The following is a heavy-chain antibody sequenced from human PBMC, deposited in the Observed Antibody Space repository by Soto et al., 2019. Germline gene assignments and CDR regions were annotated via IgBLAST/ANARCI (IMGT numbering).Heavy chain of an antibody. J-gene: IGHJ3*02. V-gene: IGHV3-23*01. D-gene: IGHD5-18*01. Sequence: VGSLRLSCAASGFTFSSYAMSWVRQAPGKGLEWVSAISGSGGSTYYADSVKGRFTISRDNSKNTLYLQMNSLRAEDTAVYYCARGDTPMITGMDSFDIWGQGTMVTVSS. CDR1: GFTFSSYA. CDR2: ISGSGGST. CDR3: ARGDTPMITGMDSFDI.